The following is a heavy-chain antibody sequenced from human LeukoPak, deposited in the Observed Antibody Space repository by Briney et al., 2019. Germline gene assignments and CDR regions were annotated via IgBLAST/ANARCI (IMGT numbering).Heavy chain of an antibody. CDR3: ATRDPCSGGSCYGLGY. CDR2: ISDSGDWT. Sequence: PGGSLRLSCAASGFTFSSYAMSWVRQAPGKGLEWVSTISDSGDWTQDADSVKGRFTISRDNSKNTLYLLMNSLRAEDTAVYYCATRDPCSGGSCYGLGYWGQGTLVTVSS. V-gene: IGHV3-23*01. J-gene: IGHJ4*02. CDR1: GFTFSSYA. D-gene: IGHD2-15*01.